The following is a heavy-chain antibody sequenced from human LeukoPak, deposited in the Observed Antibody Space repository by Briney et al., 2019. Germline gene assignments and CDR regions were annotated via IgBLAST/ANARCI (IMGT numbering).Heavy chain of an antibody. CDR1: GYIFTSYE. J-gene: IGHJ1*01. V-gene: IGHV1-8*01. D-gene: IGHD5-18*01. CDR3: TRNTAGARYFQR. CDR2: INPNSGNT. Sequence: GPVKVSCTASGYIFTSYEINWVRQATGQGLEWMGWINPNSGNTDYAQKFQGRVTMTRNTSVSTAYMELSSLTSEDTAVYYCTRNTAGARYFQRWGQGTLVTVSS.